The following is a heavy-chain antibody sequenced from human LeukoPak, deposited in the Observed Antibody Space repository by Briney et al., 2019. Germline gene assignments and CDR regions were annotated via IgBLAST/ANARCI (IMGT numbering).Heavy chain of an antibody. J-gene: IGHJ4*02. CDR1: GFTFSDYY. CDR3: ARSASIAAAYFDY. D-gene: IGHD6-13*01. V-gene: IGHV3-11*01. Sequence: PGGSLRLSCAASGFTFSDYYMSWIRQAPGKGLEWVSYISSSGSTIYYADSVKGRFTISRDNAKNSLYLQMNSLRAEDTAVYYCARSASIAAAYFDYWGQGTLVTVSS. CDR2: ISSSGSTI.